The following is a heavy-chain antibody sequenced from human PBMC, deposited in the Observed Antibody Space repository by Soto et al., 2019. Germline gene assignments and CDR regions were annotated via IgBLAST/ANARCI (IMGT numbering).Heavy chain of an antibody. CDR2: INHSGST. V-gene: IGHV4-34*01. CDR1: GGSFSGYY. Sequence: QVQLQQWXAGLXXPXXTLSLTCAVYGGSFSGYYWSWIRQPPGKGLEWIGEINHSGSTNYNPSLKSRVTISVDTSKNQFSLKLSSVTAADTAVYYCARGRRRVVPAGALRYFDLWGRGTLVTVSS. D-gene: IGHD2-2*01. CDR3: ARGRRRVVPAGALRYFDL. J-gene: IGHJ2*01.